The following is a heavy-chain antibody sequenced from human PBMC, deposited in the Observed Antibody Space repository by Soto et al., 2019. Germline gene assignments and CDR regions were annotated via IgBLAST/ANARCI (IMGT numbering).Heavy chain of an antibody. Sequence: QVQLQESGPGLVKPSQTLSLTCTVSGGSISSGGYYWSWIRQHPGKGLGWIGYIYYSGSTYYNPSLKSRVTISVDTSKNQFSLKLSSVTAADTAVYYCARVECISTSCFGGYNWFDPWGQGTLVTVSS. CDR2: IYYSGST. CDR1: GGSISSGGYY. CDR3: ARVECISTSCFGGYNWFDP. D-gene: IGHD2-2*01. J-gene: IGHJ5*02. V-gene: IGHV4-31*03.